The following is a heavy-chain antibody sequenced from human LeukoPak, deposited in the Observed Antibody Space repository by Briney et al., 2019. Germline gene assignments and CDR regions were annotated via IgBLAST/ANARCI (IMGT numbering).Heavy chain of an antibody. Sequence: SETLSLTCAVYGGSFSGYYWSWIRQPPGKGLEWIGEINHSGSTNYNPSLKSRVTISVDTSKNQFSLKLSPVTAADTAVYYCARLLARNCSSTSCYLGDFDYWGQGTLVTVSS. V-gene: IGHV4-34*01. D-gene: IGHD2-2*01. CDR3: ARLLARNCSSTSCYLGDFDY. J-gene: IGHJ4*02. CDR1: GGSFSGYY. CDR2: INHSGST.